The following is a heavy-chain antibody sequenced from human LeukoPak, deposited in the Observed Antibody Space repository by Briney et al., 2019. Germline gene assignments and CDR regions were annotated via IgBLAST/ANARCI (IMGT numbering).Heavy chain of an antibody. D-gene: IGHD5-12*01. CDR3: ARDRHSGYD. V-gene: IGHV3-23*01. Sequence: GGSLRLSCAASGFTFSSYAMSWVRQAPGKGLEWVSAISGSGGSTYYADSVKGRFTISRDNAKNSLYLQMNSLRAEDTAVYYCARDRHSGYDWGQGTLVTVSS. CDR1: GFTFSSYA. CDR2: ISGSGGST. J-gene: IGHJ4*02.